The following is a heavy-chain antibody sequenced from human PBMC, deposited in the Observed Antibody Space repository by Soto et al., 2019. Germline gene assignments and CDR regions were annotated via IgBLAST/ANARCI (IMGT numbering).Heavy chain of an antibody. CDR3: AKVTYGSGSYYLGAFDI. J-gene: IGHJ3*02. D-gene: IGHD3-10*01. Sequence: GGSLRLSCAASGFAFSSYAMSWVRQAPGEGLEWVSAISGSGGSTYYADSVKGRFTISRDNSKNTLYLQMNSLRAEDTAVYYCAKVTYGSGSYYLGAFDIWGQGTMVTVSS. CDR1: GFAFSSYA. V-gene: IGHV3-23*01. CDR2: ISGSGGST.